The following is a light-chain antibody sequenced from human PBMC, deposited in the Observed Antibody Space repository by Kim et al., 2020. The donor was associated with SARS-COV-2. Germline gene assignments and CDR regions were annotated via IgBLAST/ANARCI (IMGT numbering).Light chain of an antibody. CDR2: RDI. Sequence: SYELTQPLSVSVALGQTASVTCGGYNIGGKNVHWYQHRPGQAPVLVIYRDINRPSGIPERFSGSNSGNTATLIISRAQAGDEADYYCQVWDSSTVIFGGGTRVTVL. CDR1: NIGGKN. J-gene: IGLJ2*01. CDR3: QVWDSSTVI. V-gene: IGLV3-9*01.